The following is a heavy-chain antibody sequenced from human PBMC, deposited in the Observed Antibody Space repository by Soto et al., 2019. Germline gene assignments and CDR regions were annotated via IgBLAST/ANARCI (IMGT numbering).Heavy chain of an antibody. J-gene: IGHJ3*01. CDR3: ARQKLWMATINNDAFDV. Sequence: GESLKISCRGSGYTFNTYWIGWVRQMPGKGLEWMGFIYPGDSDTTYSPSFQGQVTISVDKSISTAYLQWSSLKVSDTAIYYCARQKLWMATINNDAFDVWGQGTKVTVS. CDR2: IYPGDSDT. D-gene: IGHD2-21*01. V-gene: IGHV5-51*01. CDR1: GYTFNTYW.